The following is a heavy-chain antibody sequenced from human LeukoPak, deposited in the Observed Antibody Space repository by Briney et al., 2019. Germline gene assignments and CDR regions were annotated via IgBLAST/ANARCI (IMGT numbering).Heavy chain of an antibody. D-gene: IGHD6-13*01. Sequence: SQTLSLTCTVSGGSISSGGYYWSWIRQHPGKGLEWIGYIYYSGSTYYNPSLKSRVTISVDTSKNQFSLKLSSVTAADTAVYYCARGLYSSSRRWFDPWGQGTLVTVSS. CDR1: GGSISSGGYY. J-gene: IGHJ5*02. V-gene: IGHV4-31*03. CDR2: IYYSGST. CDR3: ARGLYSSSRRWFDP.